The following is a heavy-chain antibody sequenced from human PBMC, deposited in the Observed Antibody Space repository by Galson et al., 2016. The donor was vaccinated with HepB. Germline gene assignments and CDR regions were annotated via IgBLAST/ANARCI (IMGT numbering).Heavy chain of an antibody. V-gene: IGHV1-69*13. J-gene: IGHJ6*02. Sequence: SVKVSCKASGDTFSTYAISWVRQAPGQGLEWLGAIIPVFGTTNYAEKFQGRVTITADDSTSTAYMELSSLTSADTAVYHCARDRNEVLTAFVSDYSGMDVWGPGARVTVSS. D-gene: IGHD3-9*01. CDR1: GDTFSTYA. CDR3: ARDRNEVLTAFVSDYSGMDV. CDR2: IIPVFGTT.